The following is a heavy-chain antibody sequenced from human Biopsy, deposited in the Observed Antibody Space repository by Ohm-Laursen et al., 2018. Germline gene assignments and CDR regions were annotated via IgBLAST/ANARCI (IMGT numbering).Heavy chain of an antibody. Sequence: SLRLSCTASGVTLSGYAMNWVRKAPGKGLEWVSSITGGGNYINYADSVRGRSTISRDNSKNSVYLVMSSLRAEDTAVYFCATAAYAPPYFDLWGRGTVVTVSS. CDR1: GVTLSGYA. V-gene: IGHV3-21*06. CDR3: ATAAYAPPYFDL. D-gene: IGHD4-17*01. J-gene: IGHJ4*02. CDR2: ITGGGNYI.